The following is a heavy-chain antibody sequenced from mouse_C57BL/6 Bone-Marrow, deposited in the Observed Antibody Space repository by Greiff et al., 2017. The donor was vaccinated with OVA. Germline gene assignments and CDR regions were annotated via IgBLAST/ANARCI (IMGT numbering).Heavy chain of an antibody. J-gene: IGHJ2*01. CDR3: TTNYRNYLDY. V-gene: IGHV14-4*01. D-gene: IGHD2-14*01. Sequence: EVQLQQSGAELVRPGASVKLSCTASGFNIKDDYMHWVKQRPEQGLEWIGWIDPENGDTEYASKFQGKATITADTSSNTAYLQLSSLTSEDTAVYYCTTNYRNYLDYWGQGTTLTVSS. CDR2: IDPENGDT. CDR1: GFNIKDDY.